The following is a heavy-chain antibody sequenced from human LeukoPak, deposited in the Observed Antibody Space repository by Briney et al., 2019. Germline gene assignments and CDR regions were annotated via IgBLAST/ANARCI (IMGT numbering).Heavy chain of an antibody. D-gene: IGHD6-19*01. CDR3: ARGGSGWYLGFDY. CDR2: ISYDGSNK. J-gene: IGHJ4*02. Sequence: GGSLRLSFAASGFTFSSYAMHWVRQAPGKGLEWVAVISYDGSNKYYADSVKGRFTISRDNSKNTLYLQMNSLRAEDTAVYYCARGGSGWYLGFDYWGQGTLVTVSS. V-gene: IGHV3-30*14. CDR1: GFTFSSYA.